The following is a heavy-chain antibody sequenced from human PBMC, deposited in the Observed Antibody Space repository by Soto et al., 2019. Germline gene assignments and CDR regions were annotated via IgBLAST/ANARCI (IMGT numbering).Heavy chain of an antibody. D-gene: IGHD6-19*01. J-gene: IGHJ4*02. CDR1: GFTFSSYA. CDR3: ARVAVAGFDY. Sequence: GGSLRLSCAASGFTFSSYAMHWVRQAPGKGQEWVAVISYDGSNKYYADFVKGRFTISRDNSKNTLYLQMNSLRAEDTAVYYCARVAVAGFDYWGQGTLVTVSS. CDR2: ISYDGSNK. V-gene: IGHV3-30-3*01.